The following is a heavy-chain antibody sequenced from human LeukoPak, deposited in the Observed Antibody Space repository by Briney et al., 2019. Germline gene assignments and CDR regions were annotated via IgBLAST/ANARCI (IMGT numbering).Heavy chain of an antibody. D-gene: IGHD3-10*01. Sequence: SETLSLTCTVSGGFISSYDWSWIRQPAGKGLEWIGRIYTSGSTNYNPSLKSRVTMSVDTSKNQFSLKLNSVTAADTAVYYCARGIRLGYGSGRDWFDPWGQGTLVTASS. J-gene: IGHJ5*02. CDR2: IYTSGST. V-gene: IGHV4-4*07. CDR1: GGFISSYD. CDR3: ARGIRLGYGSGRDWFDP.